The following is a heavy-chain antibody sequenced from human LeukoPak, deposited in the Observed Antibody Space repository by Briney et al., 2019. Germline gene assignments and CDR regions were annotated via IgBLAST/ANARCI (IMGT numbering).Heavy chain of an antibody. CDR3: ARDLEAANTYYFDY. CDR1: GLTFSTYN. CDR2: IDSSNSPI. D-gene: IGHD6-13*01. V-gene: IGHV3-48*02. Sequence: PGGSLRLSCAASGLTFSTYNMNWVRQAPGKGLEWVSYIDSSNSPIYYADSVKGRFTISRDNGKNSLYLQMNSLRDEDTAVYYCARDLEAANTYYFDYWGQGTMVTVSS. J-gene: IGHJ4*02.